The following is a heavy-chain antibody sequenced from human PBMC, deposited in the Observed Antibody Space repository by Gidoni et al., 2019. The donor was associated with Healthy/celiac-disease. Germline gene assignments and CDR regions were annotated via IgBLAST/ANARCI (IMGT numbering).Heavy chain of an antibody. J-gene: IGHJ6*02. V-gene: IGHV3-23*01. CDR1: GFPFSSYA. CDR3: AKDPGVVVINYYGMDV. D-gene: IGHD3-22*01. Sequence: EVQLLEPGGGLVPPGGSLSLSCAASGFPFSSYAMSWVRQAPGKGLEWVSAVRGSGGSKYYADSVKGRFTISRDNSKNTLYLQMNSLRAEDTAVYYCAKDPGVVVINYYGMDVWGQGTTVTVSS. CDR2: VRGSGGSK.